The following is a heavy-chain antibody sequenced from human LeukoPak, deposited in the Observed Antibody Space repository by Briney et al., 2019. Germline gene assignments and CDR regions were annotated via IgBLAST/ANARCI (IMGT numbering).Heavy chain of an antibody. J-gene: IGHJ4*02. CDR2: ISYDGSNK. V-gene: IGHV3-30*18. CDR1: GFTFSSYG. D-gene: IGHD1-1*01. Sequence: SLRLSCAASGFTFSSYGMHWVRQAPGKGLEWVAVISYDGSNKYYADSVKGRFTISRDNSKNTLYLQMNSLRAEDTAVYYCAKEPTTRYNWNDGYYFDYWGQGTLVTVSS. CDR3: AKEPTTRYNWNDGYYFDY.